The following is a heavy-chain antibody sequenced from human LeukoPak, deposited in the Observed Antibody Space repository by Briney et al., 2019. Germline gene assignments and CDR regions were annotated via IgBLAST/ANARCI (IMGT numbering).Heavy chain of an antibody. V-gene: IGHV3-23*01. D-gene: IGHD5-18*01. CDR3: ARDLGGYSYGSHFDY. Sequence: GGSLRLSCAASGFTFSTYAMTWVRQAPGKGLEWVSLISGTGGSTYYADSVKGRFTISRDNAKNSLYLQMNSLRAEDTAVYYCARDLGGYSYGSHFDYWGQGTLVTVSS. CDR2: ISGTGGST. J-gene: IGHJ4*02. CDR1: GFTFSTYA.